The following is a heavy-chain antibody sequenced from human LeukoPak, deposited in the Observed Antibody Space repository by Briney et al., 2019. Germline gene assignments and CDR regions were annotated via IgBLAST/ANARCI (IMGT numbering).Heavy chain of an antibody. Sequence: GESLKISCKGSGYSFTSYWIGWVRQMPGEGLEWMGIIYPGDSDTRYSPSFQGQVTISADKSISTAYLQWSSLKASDTAMYYCARRGYYGSGSYYKDDAFDIWGQGTMVTVSS. V-gene: IGHV5-51*01. CDR3: ARRGYYGSGSYYKDDAFDI. CDR2: IYPGDSDT. CDR1: GYSFTSYW. J-gene: IGHJ3*02. D-gene: IGHD3-10*01.